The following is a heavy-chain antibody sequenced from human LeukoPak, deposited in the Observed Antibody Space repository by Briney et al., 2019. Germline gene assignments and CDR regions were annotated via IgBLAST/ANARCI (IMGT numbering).Heavy chain of an antibody. D-gene: IGHD2-15*01. V-gene: IGHV3-48*01. J-gene: IGHJ4*02. CDR1: GFTFSSYS. CDR3: ARASRSGSPPQ. Sequence: GGSLRLSCAASGFTFSSYSLSWVRQAPGKGLEWVSYIRSSSNAVYYADSVKGRFTISRDDVKSSLYLQMNSLRAEDTAVYYCARASRSGSPPQWGQGTLVTVSS. CDR2: IRSSSNAV.